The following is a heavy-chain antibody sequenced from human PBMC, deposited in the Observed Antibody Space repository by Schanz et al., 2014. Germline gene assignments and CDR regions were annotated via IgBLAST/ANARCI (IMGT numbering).Heavy chain of an antibody. J-gene: IGHJ4*02. CDR1: GFTFRRYG. V-gene: IGHV3-23*01. Sequence: EVQMLESGGGLVQPGGSLRLSCVASGFTFRRYGMSWVRQAPGKGLEWVSVIAGDGGGPNYVDSVKGRFTISRDNSDNTLYLQMNNLRAEDTAVYYCVRGSGTFDSWGQGTLVTVSS. CDR2: IAGDGGGP. CDR3: VRGSGTFDS. D-gene: IGHD3-3*01.